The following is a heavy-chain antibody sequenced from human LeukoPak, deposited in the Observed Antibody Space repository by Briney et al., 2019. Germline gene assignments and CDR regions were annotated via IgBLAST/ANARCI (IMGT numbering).Heavy chain of an antibody. J-gene: IGHJ4*02. CDR1: GFTFSSYG. CDR3: AKDDGYSSSWYPPTYFDY. CDR2: IRYDGSNK. D-gene: IGHD6-13*01. V-gene: IGHV3-30*02. Sequence: PGGSLRLSCAASGFTFSSYGMHWVRQAPGKGLEWVAFIRYDGSNKYYADSVKGRFTISRDNSKNTLYLQMNSLRAEDTAVYYCAKDDGYSSSWYPPTYFDYWGQGTLVTVSS.